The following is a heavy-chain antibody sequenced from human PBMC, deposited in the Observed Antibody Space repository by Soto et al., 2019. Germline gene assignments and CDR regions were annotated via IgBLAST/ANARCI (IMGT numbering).Heavy chain of an antibody. D-gene: IGHD3-22*01. CDR3: ASSNYYDSSVKNH. V-gene: IGHV3-43*01. CDR2: ITWDGGST. CDR1: GFTFDDYT. J-gene: IGHJ5*02. Sequence: EVQLVESGGVVVQPGGSLRLSCAASGFTFDDYTMHWVRQAPGKGLEWVSLITWDGGSTYYADSVKGRFTISRDNSINSLYLQMNSLRTEDTALYYCASSNYYDSSVKNHWGQGTLVTVSS.